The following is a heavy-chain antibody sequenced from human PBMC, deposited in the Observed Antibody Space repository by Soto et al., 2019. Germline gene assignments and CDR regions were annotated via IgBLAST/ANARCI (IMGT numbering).Heavy chain of an antibody. CDR1: GGSIYTYY. CDR2: ISDGGST. Sequence: PSETLSLTCNVSGGSIYTYYWNWIRQSPGKGLEWIGYISDGGSTNYNPSLKSRVTISVDTSKNQFPLKVSSVTAADTAVYYCARGTSWQLPFDYWGQGTLVTVSS. CDR3: ARGTSWQLPFDY. J-gene: IGHJ4*02. V-gene: IGHV4-59*01. D-gene: IGHD6-13*01.